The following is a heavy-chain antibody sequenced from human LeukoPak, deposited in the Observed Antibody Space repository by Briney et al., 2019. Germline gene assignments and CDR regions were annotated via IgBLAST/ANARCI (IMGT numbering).Heavy chain of an antibody. Sequence: SETMSLTCAVSGYSISSGYYWGWSRQPPGKGLEWIGSIHHSGSTYYNPSLKSRVTISVDTSKNQFSLKLSSVTATDTAVYYCARLDLFTGYYYYYYMDVWGKGTTVTVSS. CDR3: ARLDLFTGYYYYYYMDV. CDR2: IHHSGST. J-gene: IGHJ6*03. V-gene: IGHV4-38-2*01. D-gene: IGHD3-9*01. CDR1: GYSISSGYY.